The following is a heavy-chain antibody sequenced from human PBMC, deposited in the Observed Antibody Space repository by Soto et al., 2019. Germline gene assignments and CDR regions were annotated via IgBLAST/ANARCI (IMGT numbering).Heavy chain of an antibody. CDR3: AKDHKQEVVQGPWSFDP. Sequence: QVQLVESGGGVVQPGRSLRLSCTASGFTFSSYGMHWVRQAPGKGLEWVTFISYHGSKKYYADSVKGRFTISRDNSKNTVYLQMMSLRTKDTAVYYCAKDHKQEVVQGPWSFDPWGQGTLVTVSS. CDR2: ISYHGSKK. D-gene: IGHD6-13*01. J-gene: IGHJ5*02. CDR1: GFTFSSYG. V-gene: IGHV3-30*18.